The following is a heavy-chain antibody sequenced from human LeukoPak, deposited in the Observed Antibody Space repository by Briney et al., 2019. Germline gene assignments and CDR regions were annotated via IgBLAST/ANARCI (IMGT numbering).Heavy chain of an antibody. Sequence: GGSLRLSCAASGFTFSTYGMHWIRQAPGKGLEWLAVIWNDGSQKYYADSVKGRFAVSRDNSKNTLFLQVNSLRVEDTAIYYCAKDGGNGYSHDAFDIWGQGTMVTVSS. D-gene: IGHD5-24*01. J-gene: IGHJ3*02. CDR2: IWNDGSQK. V-gene: IGHV3-33*06. CDR1: GFTFSTYG. CDR3: AKDGGNGYSHDAFDI.